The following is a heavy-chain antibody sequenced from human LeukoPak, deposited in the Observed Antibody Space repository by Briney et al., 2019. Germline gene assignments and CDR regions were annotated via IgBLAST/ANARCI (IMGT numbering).Heavy chain of an antibody. CDR3: ARDRAAAAGTQDY. CDR2: ISAYNGNT. Sequence: GASVKVSCKAPGDTFSSYATSWVRQAPGQGLEWMGWISAYNGNTNYAQKLQGRVTMTTDTSTSTAYMELRSLRSDDTAVYCCARDRAAAAGTQDYWGQGTLVTVSS. CDR1: GDTFSSYA. V-gene: IGHV1-18*01. J-gene: IGHJ4*02. D-gene: IGHD6-13*01.